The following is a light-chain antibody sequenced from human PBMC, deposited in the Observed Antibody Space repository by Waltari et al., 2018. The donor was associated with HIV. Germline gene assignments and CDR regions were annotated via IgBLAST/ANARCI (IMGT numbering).Light chain of an antibody. CDR1: SADVGGYDY. J-gene: IGLJ1*01. CDR3: CSYTSRNTYV. Sequence: QSALTQPASVSGSPGQSLTISCAGSSADVGGYDYVSWYQQNPGKAPKLMIYEVSNRPSGVSDRFSGSKSGSTASLTISGLQSEDEADYYCCSYTSRNTYVFGTGTKVTVL. V-gene: IGLV2-14*01. CDR2: EVS.